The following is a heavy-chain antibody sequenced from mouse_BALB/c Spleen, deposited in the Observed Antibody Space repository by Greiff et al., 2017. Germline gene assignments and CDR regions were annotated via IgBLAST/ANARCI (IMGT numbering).Heavy chain of an antibody. Sequence: EVMLVESGGGLVQPGGSRKLSCAASGFTFSSFGMHWVRQAPEKGLEWVAYISSGSSTIYYADTVKGRFTISRDNPKNTLFMQMTSLWSEDTVMYYWASDSRVLTAAPPFADGGPGTPVTVYA. CDR1: GFTFSSFG. V-gene: IGHV5-17*02. CDR2: ISSGSSTI. D-gene: IGHD1-2*01. J-gene: IGHJ3*01. CDR3: ASDSRVLTAAPPFAD.